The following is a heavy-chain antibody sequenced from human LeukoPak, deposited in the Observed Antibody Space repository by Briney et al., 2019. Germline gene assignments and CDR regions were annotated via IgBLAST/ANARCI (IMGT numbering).Heavy chain of an antibody. Sequence: SETLSLTCAVSGGSISSSNWWSWVRQPPGKGLEWIGEIYHSGSTNYNPSLKSRVTISVDKSKNLFSLKLSSVTAADTAVYYCARDSFRLLAVAGNDGGYYFDYWGQGTLVTVSS. D-gene: IGHD6-19*01. CDR3: ARDSFRLLAVAGNDGGYYFDY. CDR1: GGSISSSNW. V-gene: IGHV4-4*02. J-gene: IGHJ4*02. CDR2: IYHSGST.